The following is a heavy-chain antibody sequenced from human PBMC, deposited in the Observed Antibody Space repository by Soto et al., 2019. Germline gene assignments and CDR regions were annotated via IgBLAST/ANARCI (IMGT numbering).Heavy chain of an antibody. CDR3: AKDAHLGYCSGGSCRLPY. J-gene: IGHJ4*02. CDR1: GCTFSSYG. CDR2: ISYDGSNK. V-gene: IGHV3-30*18. D-gene: IGHD2-15*01. Sequence: GGSLRLSCAASGCTFSSYGMHWVRQAPGKGLEWVAVISYDGSNKYYADSVKGRFTISRDNSKNTLYLQMNSLRAEDTAVYYCAKDAHLGYCSGGSCRLPYWGQGTLVTVSS.